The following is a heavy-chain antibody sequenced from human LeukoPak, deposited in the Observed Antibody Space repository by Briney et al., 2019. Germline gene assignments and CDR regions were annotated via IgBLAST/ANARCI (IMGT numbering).Heavy chain of an antibody. Sequence: SETLSLTCAVYGGSFSGYYWSWIRQPPGKGLEWIGEISHSGSTNYNPSLKSRVTISVDTSKNQFSLKLSSVTAADTAVYYCARAPFGVGPFYFDYWGQGTLVTVSS. J-gene: IGHJ4*02. D-gene: IGHD3-3*01. V-gene: IGHV4-34*01. CDR3: ARAPFGVGPFYFDY. CDR1: GGSFSGYY. CDR2: ISHSGST.